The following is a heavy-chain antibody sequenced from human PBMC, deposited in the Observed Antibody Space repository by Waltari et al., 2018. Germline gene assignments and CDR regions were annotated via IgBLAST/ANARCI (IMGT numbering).Heavy chain of an antibody. CDR3: ARDPGVRPGRVRGRPWDSWFDP. V-gene: IGHV1-3*04. Sequence: QVQLVQSGAELKKPGASVKVSCKASRYTFTTYAIHWVRQAPGQSLAWMGWLNTDTGDTTYSQKFQGMVNITRDRAAPTAYMELSSRRAEDTAVYYCARDPGVRPGRVRGRPWDSWFDPWGQGTLVTVAS. CDR2: LNTDTGDT. J-gene: IGHJ5*02. CDR1: RYTFTTYA. D-gene: IGHD3-10*01.